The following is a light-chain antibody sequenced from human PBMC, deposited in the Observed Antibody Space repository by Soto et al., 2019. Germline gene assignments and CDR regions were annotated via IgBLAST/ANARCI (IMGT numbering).Light chain of an antibody. CDR3: HQYGSPPQT. J-gene: IGKJ1*01. CDR2: AAS. V-gene: IGKV3-20*01. Sequence: EIVLTQSPGTLSLSPGERATLSCRASQSVTSSSLAWYQQKPGQAPRLLIYAASSRATGIPDRFSGSGSGTDFPLSISRLEPEDFAIYYCHQYGSPPQTFGQGIRVEVK. CDR1: QSVTSSS.